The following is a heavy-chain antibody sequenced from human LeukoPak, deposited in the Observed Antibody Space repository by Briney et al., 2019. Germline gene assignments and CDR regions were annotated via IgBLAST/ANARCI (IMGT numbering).Heavy chain of an antibody. CDR3: ARTILSAVAAHDAFDI. V-gene: IGHV1-8*01. CDR1: GYTFTSYD. D-gene: IGHD6-19*01. Sequence: ASVKVSCKASGYTFTSYDINWVRQATGQGLEWMGWMNPNSGNTGYAQKFQGRVTMTRNTSISTAYMELSSLRSEDTAVYYCARTILSAVAAHDAFDIWGQGTRVTVSS. CDR2: MNPNSGNT. J-gene: IGHJ3*02.